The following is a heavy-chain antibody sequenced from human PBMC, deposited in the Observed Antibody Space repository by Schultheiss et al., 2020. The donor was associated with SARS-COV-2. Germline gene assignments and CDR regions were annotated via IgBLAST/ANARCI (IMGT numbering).Heavy chain of an antibody. CDR2: TSYDGSNK. CDR1: GFTFSSYA. V-gene: IGHV3-30-3*01. CDR3: ARVVPAAMVGGWFDP. D-gene: IGHD2-2*01. J-gene: IGHJ5*02. Sequence: GGSLRLSCAASGFTFSSYAMHWVRQAPGKGLEWVAVTSYDGSNKYYEDSVKGRVTISRDNSKNTLYLQMNSLRVEDTAVYYCARVVPAAMVGGWFDPWGQGTLVTVSS.